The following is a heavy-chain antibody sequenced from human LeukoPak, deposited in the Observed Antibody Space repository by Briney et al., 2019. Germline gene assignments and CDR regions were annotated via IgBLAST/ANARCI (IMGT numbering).Heavy chain of an antibody. V-gene: IGHV1-58*02. Sequence: TSVKVSCKASGFXFTTSAMQWVRQARGQRLEWIGWIVVGSGHTRYAQKFQERITITRDMSTSTAYMQLSSLRSEDTAVYYCAADHQFSGWESAYGMDVWGQGTTVTVSS. CDR2: IVVGSGHT. CDR3: AADHQFSGWESAYGMDV. CDR1: GFXFTTSA. D-gene: IGHD6-19*01. J-gene: IGHJ6*02.